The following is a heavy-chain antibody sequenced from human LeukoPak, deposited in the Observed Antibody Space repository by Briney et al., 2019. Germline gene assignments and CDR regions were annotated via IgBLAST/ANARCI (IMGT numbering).Heavy chain of an antibody. CDR2: LYPGDSDT. V-gene: IGHV5-51*01. Sequence: GESLKTSCKSSGYSFTSYWIAWVRQMPGKGLEWMGILYPGDSDTRYSPSFQGQVTISADRSITTAYLQWSSLKASDTAMYYCARVGGGATMAFDYWGQGTLVTVSS. D-gene: IGHD1-26*01. CDR1: GYSFTSYW. CDR3: ARVGGGATMAFDY. J-gene: IGHJ4*02.